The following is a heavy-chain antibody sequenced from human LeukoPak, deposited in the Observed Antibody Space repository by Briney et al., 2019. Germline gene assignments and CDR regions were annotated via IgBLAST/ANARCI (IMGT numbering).Heavy chain of an antibody. CDR2: MNPNSGNT. CDR3: ARGLKVRGVTPRNWFDP. D-gene: IGHD3-10*01. J-gene: IGHJ5*02. CDR1: GYTLTSYD. Sequence: ASVKVSCKASGYTLTSYDINWVRQATGQGLEWMGWMNPNSGNTGYAQKFQGRVTMTRNTSISTAYMELSSLRSEDTAVYYCARGLKVRGVTPRNWFDPWGQGTLVTVSS. V-gene: IGHV1-8*01.